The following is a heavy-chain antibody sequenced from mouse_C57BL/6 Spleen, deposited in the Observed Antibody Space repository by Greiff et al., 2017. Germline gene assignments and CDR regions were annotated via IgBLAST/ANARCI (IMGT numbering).Heavy chain of an antibody. CDR3: ARREAGGYFDV. V-gene: IGHV1-80*01. Sequence: QVQLKQSGAELVKPGASVKISCKASGYAFSSYWMNWVKQRPGKGLEWIGQIYPGDGDTNYNGKFKGKATLTADKSSSTAYMQLSSLTSEDSAVYFCARREAGGYFDVWGTGTTVTVSS. CDR2: IYPGDGDT. J-gene: IGHJ1*03. CDR1: GYAFSSYW. D-gene: IGHD3-2*02.